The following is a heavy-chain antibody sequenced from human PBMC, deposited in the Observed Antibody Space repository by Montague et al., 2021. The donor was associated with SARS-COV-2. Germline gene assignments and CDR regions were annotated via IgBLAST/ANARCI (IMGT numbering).Heavy chain of an antibody. V-gene: IGHV3-33*05. Sequence: SLRLSWAASGFTFSNYVMHWVRQAPAKGLEWVSAISNDGRNRFYADSVKGRFTISRDKSKNTLYLEMNTLRAEDTALYYCARADSRDGTNFDYWGQGVLVTVSS. CDR1: GFTFSNYV. CDR2: ISNDGRNR. CDR3: ARADSRDGTNFDY. J-gene: IGHJ4*02. D-gene: IGHD5-24*01.